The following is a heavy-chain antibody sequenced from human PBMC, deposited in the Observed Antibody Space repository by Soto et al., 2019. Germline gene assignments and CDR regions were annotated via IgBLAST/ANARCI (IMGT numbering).Heavy chain of an antibody. CDR1: GGSISRSSW. V-gene: IGHV4-4*02. CDR2: IYHGGDT. D-gene: IGHD2-2*01. J-gene: IGHJ5*02. Sequence: PSETLSLTCAVSGGSISRSSWWSWVRQPPGKGLEWIGEIYHGGDTNYNPSLKSRVAMSVDKSKNQFSLILTSVTAADTAVYYCAREQYCSSTSCSLAWGQGTLVTVSS. CDR3: AREQYCSSTSCSLA.